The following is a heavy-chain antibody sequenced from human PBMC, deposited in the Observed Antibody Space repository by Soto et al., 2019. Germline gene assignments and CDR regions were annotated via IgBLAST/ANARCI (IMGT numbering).Heavy chain of an antibody. D-gene: IGHD3-3*01. CDR3: ARGPVLRFLEWLSPYYGMDV. Sequence: TSETLSLTCAVYGGSFSGYYWSWIRQPPGKGLEWIGKINHSGSTNYNPSLKSRVTISVDTSKNQFSLRLSSVTAADTAVYYCARGPVLRFLEWLSPYYGMDVWGQGTTVTVSS. CDR1: GGSFSGYY. V-gene: IGHV4-34*01. CDR2: INHSGST. J-gene: IGHJ6*02.